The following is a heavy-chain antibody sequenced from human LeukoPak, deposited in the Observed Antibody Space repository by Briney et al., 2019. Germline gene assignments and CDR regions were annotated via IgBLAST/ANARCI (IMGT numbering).Heavy chain of an antibody. Sequence: GGSLRLSCEASGFMFSSYWMNWVRQAPGKGLEWVSYISSSGSTIYYADSVKGRFTISRDNAKNSLYLQMNSLRAEDTAVYYCAREGGSYPYYYYMDVWGKGTTVTISS. CDR1: GFMFSSYW. CDR3: AREGGSYPYYYYMDV. CDR2: ISSSGSTI. D-gene: IGHD1-26*01. V-gene: IGHV3-48*03. J-gene: IGHJ6*03.